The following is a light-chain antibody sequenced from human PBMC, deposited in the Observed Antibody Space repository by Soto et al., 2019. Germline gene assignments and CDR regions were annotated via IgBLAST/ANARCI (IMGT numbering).Light chain of an antibody. CDR3: TAYAGSNIWV. V-gene: IGLV2-8*01. Sequence: QSALTQPPSASGSPGQSVTISCTGTSSDVGASNYVSWYQQYPGKAPKLMIYEVNKRPSGVPDRFSGSKSGKTASLTVSGLQPEDEGDYHCTAYAGSNIWVFGGGTK. CDR1: SSDVGASNY. J-gene: IGLJ3*02. CDR2: EVN.